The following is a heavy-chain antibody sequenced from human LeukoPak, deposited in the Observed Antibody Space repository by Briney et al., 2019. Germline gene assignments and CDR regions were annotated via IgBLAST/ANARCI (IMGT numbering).Heavy chain of an antibody. CDR1: GGSFSGYY. D-gene: IGHD2-15*01. CDR3: ARGAPAATFDP. V-gene: IGHV4-34*01. Sequence: SETLSLTCAVYGGSFSGYYWSWIRQPPGKGLEWIGEINHSGSTNYNPSLKSRVTISVDTSKNQFSLKLSSVTAADTAVYYCARGAPAATFDPWGQGTLATVSS. J-gene: IGHJ5*02. CDR2: INHSGST.